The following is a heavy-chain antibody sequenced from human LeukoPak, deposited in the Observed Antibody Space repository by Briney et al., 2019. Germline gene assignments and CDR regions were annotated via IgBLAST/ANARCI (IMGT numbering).Heavy chain of an antibody. J-gene: IGHJ4*02. Sequence: GGSLRLSCAASGFTFSSYAMHWVRQAPGKGLEWVAVISYDGSNKYYADSVKGRFTVSRDNSKNTLYLQMNSLRAEDTAVYYCAKDQEGIAAAGFDYWGQGTLVTVSS. V-gene: IGHV3-30-3*01. CDR3: AKDQEGIAAAGFDY. CDR2: ISYDGSNK. CDR1: GFTFSSYA. D-gene: IGHD6-13*01.